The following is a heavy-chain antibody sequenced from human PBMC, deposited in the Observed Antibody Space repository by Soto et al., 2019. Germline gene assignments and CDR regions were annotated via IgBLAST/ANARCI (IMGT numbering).Heavy chain of an antibody. Sequence: EVQLLESGGGLVQPGGSLRLSCAASGFTFSSYAMSWVRQAPGKGLEWVSTISGSGGSAYYADSVKGRFTISRDNSKNTLYLQMNSLRAKDTAVYYCARRTSGWYLDYWGQGTLVTVSS. D-gene: IGHD6-19*01. CDR1: GFTFSSYA. CDR2: ISGSGGSA. CDR3: ARRTSGWYLDY. V-gene: IGHV3-23*01. J-gene: IGHJ4*02.